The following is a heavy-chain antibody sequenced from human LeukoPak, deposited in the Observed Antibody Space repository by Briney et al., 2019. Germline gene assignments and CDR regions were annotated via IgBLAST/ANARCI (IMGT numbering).Heavy chain of an antibody. V-gene: IGHV3-7*03. D-gene: IGHD3-3*01. J-gene: IGHJ4*02. Sequence: PGWSLRLSCAASGFTFRTHWLSWFRQAPGKGVEGVAKLKQDGSEKYFVDSVKGRFTISRDNAKNSLGLQMNSLRVEDTAIYYCARGLEWPGKPTLVSDYWGQGTLVTVSS. CDR1: GFTFRTHW. CDR3: ARGLEWPGKPTLVSDY. CDR2: LKQDGSEK.